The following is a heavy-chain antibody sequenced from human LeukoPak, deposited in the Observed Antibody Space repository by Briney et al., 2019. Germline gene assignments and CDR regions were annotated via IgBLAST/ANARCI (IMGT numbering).Heavy chain of an antibody. CDR3: ARVLGRPPVVATIDY. Sequence: SETLTLTCTVSGGSISSYYWSWIRQPPGKGLEWIGYIYYSGSTNYNPSLKSRVTISVDTSKNQFSLKLSSVTAADTAVYYCARVLGRPPVVATIDYWGQGTLVTVSS. CDR2: IYYSGST. CDR1: GGSISSYY. D-gene: IGHD5-12*01. J-gene: IGHJ4*02. V-gene: IGHV4-59*01.